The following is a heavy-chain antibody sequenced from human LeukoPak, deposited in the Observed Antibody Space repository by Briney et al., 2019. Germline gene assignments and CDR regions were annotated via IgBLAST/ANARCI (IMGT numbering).Heavy chain of an antibody. CDR3: ARGHDILTGY. J-gene: IGHJ4*02. Sequence: ASVKVSCKVSGYTLTELSMHWVRQAPGKGLEWMGGFGPEDGETIYAQKLQGRVTMTTDTSTSTAYMELRSLRSDDTAVYYCARGHDILTGYWGQGTLVTVSS. CDR2: FGPEDGET. D-gene: IGHD3-9*01. CDR1: GYTLTELS. V-gene: IGHV1-24*01.